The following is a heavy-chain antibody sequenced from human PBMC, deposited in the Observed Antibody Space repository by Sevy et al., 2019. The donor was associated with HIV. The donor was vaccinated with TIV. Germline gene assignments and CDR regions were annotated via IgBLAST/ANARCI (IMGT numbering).Heavy chain of an antibody. CDR3: ARVKAVAGTFDY. Sequence: GGSLRLSCAASGFTFSSYWMHWVRRAPGKGLVWVSRINSDGSSTSYADSVKGRFTISRDNAKNTLYLQMNSLRAEDTAVYYCARVKAVAGTFDYWGQGTLVTVSS. J-gene: IGHJ4*02. CDR1: GFTFSSYW. CDR2: INSDGSST. D-gene: IGHD6-19*01. V-gene: IGHV3-74*01.